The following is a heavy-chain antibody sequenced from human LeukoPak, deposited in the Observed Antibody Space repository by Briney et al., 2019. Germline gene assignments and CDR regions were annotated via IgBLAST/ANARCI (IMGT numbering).Heavy chain of an antibody. D-gene: IGHD1-26*01. CDR2: ISSSSSYI. CDR1: GFTFSSYS. V-gene: IGHV3-21*01. J-gene: IGHJ5*02. Sequence: GGSLRLSCAASGFTFSSYSMNWVRQAPGKGLEWVSSISSSSSYIYYADSVKGRFTISRDNAKNSLYLQMNSLRAEDTAVYYCARDIFASGASWFDPWGQGTLVTVSS. CDR3: ARDIFASGASWFDP.